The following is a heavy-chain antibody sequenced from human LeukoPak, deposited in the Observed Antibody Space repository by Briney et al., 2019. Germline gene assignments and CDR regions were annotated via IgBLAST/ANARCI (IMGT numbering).Heavy chain of an antibody. CDR1: GGSISSSSYY. V-gene: IGHV4-39*01. J-gene: IGHJ5*02. D-gene: IGHD6-13*01. CDR3: ARAGVSSWYGEGNWFDP. Sequence: SETLSLTCPVSGGSISSSSYYWGWIRQPPGKGLEWIGSIYYSGSTYYNPSLKSRVTISVDTSKNQFSLKLSSVTAADTAVYYCARAGVSSWYGEGNWFDPWGQGTLVTVSS. CDR2: IYYSGST.